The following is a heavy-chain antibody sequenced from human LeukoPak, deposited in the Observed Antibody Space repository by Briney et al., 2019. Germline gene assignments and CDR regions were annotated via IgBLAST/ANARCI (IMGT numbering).Heavy chain of an antibody. CDR2: ISFDENKK. CDR1: GFTFSDYG. J-gene: IGHJ4*02. Sequence: GGSLRLSCAASGFTFSDYGMPWVRQAPGKGLEWVAVISFDENKKYYADSVKGRFTISRDNSKNTLYLQMNSLRAEDTAVYYCAKYGVESAANVLDYWGQGTLVTVSS. CDR3: AKYGVESAANVLDY. V-gene: IGHV3-30*18. D-gene: IGHD2-2*01.